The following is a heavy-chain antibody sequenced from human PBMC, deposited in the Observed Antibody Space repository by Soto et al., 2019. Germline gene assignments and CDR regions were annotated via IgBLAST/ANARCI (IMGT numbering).Heavy chain of an antibody. CDR2: IYHSGST. CDR3: ARGGFITFGGVIVNPGAFDI. CDR1: GGSISSGGYS. D-gene: IGHD3-16*02. Sequence: QLQLQESGSGLVKPSQTLSLTCAVSGGSISSGGYSWSWIRQPPGKGLEWIGYIYHSGSTYYNPSLNCRVTISVDRSKAEFSLKLSYVPAADTAVYYCARGGFITFGGVIVNPGAFDIWGQGTMVTVSS. V-gene: IGHV4-30-2*01. J-gene: IGHJ3*02.